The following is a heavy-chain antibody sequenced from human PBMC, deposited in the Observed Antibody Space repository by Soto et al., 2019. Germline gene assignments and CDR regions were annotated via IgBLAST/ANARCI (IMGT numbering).Heavy chain of an antibody. D-gene: IGHD3-3*01. Sequence: PGGSLRLSCVASGFNFRNYWMSWVLQPPGKGLEWVANTKQDGSDRYYVDSVEGRFLISRDNAKNSLYLQIDSLRAEDTAVYYCVRDHDHDENYFDYWGQGTLVTVSS. CDR1: GFNFRNYW. V-gene: IGHV3-7*01. J-gene: IGHJ4*02. CDR3: VRDHDHDENYFDY. CDR2: TKQDGSDR.